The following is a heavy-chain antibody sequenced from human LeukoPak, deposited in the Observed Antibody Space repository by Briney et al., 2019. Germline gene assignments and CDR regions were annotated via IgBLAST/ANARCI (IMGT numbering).Heavy chain of an antibody. Sequence: PSQTLSLTCTVSGGFISSGSYYWSWIRQPAGKGLEWIGRIYTSGSTNYNPSLKSRVTISVDTSKNQFSLKLSSVTAADTAVYYCARAYLSRETYYYYYYGMDVWGQGTTVTVSS. CDR2: IYTSGST. CDR3: ARAYLSRETYYYYYYGMDV. CDR1: GGFISSGSYY. V-gene: IGHV4-61*02. D-gene: IGHD2/OR15-2a*01. J-gene: IGHJ6*02.